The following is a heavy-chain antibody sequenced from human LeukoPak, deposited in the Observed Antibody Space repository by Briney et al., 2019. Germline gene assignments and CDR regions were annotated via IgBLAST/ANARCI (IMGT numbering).Heavy chain of an antibody. Sequence: PGGSLRLSCAASGFTFSSYSMNWVRQAPGKGLEWVSSISSSSSYIYYADSVKGRFTISRDNAKNSLYLQMNSLRAEDTAVYYCARQISSSWEFLGDAFDIWGQGTMVTVSS. CDR2: ISSSSSYI. CDR3: ARQISSSWEFLGDAFDI. V-gene: IGHV3-21*01. D-gene: IGHD6-13*01. CDR1: GFTFSSYS. J-gene: IGHJ3*02.